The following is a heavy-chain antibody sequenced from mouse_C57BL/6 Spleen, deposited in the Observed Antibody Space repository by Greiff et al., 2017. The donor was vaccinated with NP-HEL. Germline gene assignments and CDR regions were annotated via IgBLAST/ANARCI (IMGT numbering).Heavy chain of an antibody. Sequence: EVKLVESGGGLVKPGGSLKLSCAASGFTFSDYGMHWVRQAPEKGLEWVAYISSGSSPIYYADTVKGRFTISRDNAKNTLFLQMTSLRSEDTAMYYCASDYYGNYAMDYWGQGTSVTVSS. J-gene: IGHJ4*01. D-gene: IGHD1-1*01. CDR3: ASDYYGNYAMDY. CDR2: ISSGSSPI. CDR1: GFTFSDYG. V-gene: IGHV5-17*01.